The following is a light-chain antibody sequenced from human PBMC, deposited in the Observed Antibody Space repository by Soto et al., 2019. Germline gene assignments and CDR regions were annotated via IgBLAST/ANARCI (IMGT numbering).Light chain of an antibody. CDR1: QSISSW. CDR2: KAS. CDR3: QQYNRPWVYT. V-gene: IGKV1-5*03. Sequence: DIQMTQSPSTLSASVGDRVTITCRASQSISSWLAWYQQKPGKAPKLLIFKASSLESGGPSRSSSSGSGTDFTLTISSRQPDDFATYYCQQYNRPWVYTFGQGTKLEIK. J-gene: IGKJ2*01.